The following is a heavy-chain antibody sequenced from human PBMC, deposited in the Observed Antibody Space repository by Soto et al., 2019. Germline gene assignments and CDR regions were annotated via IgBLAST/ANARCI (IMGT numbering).Heavy chain of an antibody. CDR2: IYYGVNT. Sequence: PXATLSLTCSVCGGCISSYYWSWIRQPPGKGLEWIGYIYYGVNTNYNPSLKSRVTISEDTSKNQFSLKLRSVTTADTAVYYCARKIWFSEPSNSFDPWGQGTLVTVSS. CDR3: ARKIWFSEPSNSFDP. D-gene: IGHD1-26*01. CDR1: GGCISSYY. J-gene: IGHJ5*02. V-gene: IGHV4-59*01.